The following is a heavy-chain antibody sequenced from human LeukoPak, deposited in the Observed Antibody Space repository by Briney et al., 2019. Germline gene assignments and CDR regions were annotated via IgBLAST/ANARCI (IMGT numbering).Heavy chain of an antibody. V-gene: IGHV4-34*01. D-gene: IGHD5-24*01. CDR2: INHSGST. CDR1: GGSFSGYY. CDR3: ARGGLRYNLYY. Sequence: PSETLSLTCAVYGGSFSGYYWSWIRQPPGKGLEWIGEINHSGSTNYNPSLKSRVTISVDTSKNQFSLKLSSVTAADTAVYYCARGGLRYNLYYWGQGTLVTVSS. J-gene: IGHJ4*02.